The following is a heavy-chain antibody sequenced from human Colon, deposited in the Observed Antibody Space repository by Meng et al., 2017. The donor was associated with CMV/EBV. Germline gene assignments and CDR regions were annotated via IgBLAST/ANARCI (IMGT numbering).Heavy chain of an antibody. V-gene: IGHV1-2*02. D-gene: IGHD6-6*01. Sequence: ASVKVSCKASGYSVSDKYLHGVRQAPGQGLEWMGWIKPHSDVTNYAKRFQGRVSMTRDASMNTAYMELSSLRSDDTAVYYCAILTVAAPFDYWGQGTLVTVSS. CDR2: IKPHSDVT. CDR3: AILTVAAPFDY. CDR1: GYSVSDKY. J-gene: IGHJ4*02.